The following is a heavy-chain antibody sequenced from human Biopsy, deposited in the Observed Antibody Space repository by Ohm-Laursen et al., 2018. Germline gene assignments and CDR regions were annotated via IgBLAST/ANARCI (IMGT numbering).Heavy chain of an antibody. CDR3: ARHPTGFWFDP. V-gene: IGHV4-39*01. CDR1: GGSVSSNTNY. CDR2: IFYSGII. Sequence: LSLTCTVSGGSVSSNTNYWAWIRQPPGKGLERIGSIFYSGIIYYNPSLMSRVSISIDTSKNQFSLNLNSVTAADTAVYYCARHPTGFWFDPWGQGTLVIVSS. J-gene: IGHJ5*02.